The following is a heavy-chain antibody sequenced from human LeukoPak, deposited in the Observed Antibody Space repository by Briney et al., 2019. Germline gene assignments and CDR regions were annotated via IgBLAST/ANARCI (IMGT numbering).Heavy chain of an antibody. CDR2: ISGSGGST. Sequence: PGGSLRLSCAASGFTFSSYEMNWVRQAPGKGLEWVSAISGSGGSTYYADSVKGRFTISRDNSKNTLYLQMNSLRAEDTAVYYCAKVTYDFWSGYYGAFDIWGQGTMVTVSS. V-gene: IGHV3-23*01. D-gene: IGHD3-3*01. CDR3: AKVTYDFWSGYYGAFDI. CDR1: GFTFSSYE. J-gene: IGHJ3*02.